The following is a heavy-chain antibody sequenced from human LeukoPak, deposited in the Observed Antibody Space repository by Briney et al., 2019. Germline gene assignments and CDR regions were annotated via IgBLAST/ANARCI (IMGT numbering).Heavy chain of an antibody. J-gene: IGHJ4*02. CDR1: GGSFSGYY. V-gene: IGHV4-34*01. Sequence: PSETLFLTCAVYGGSFSGYYWSWIRQPPGRGLEWIGEINHSGSTNYNPSLKSRVTISVNTSKNQFSLKLSSVTAADTAVYYCARHDSSGWWNYWGQGTLVTVSS. CDR3: ARHDSSGWWNY. CDR2: INHSGST. D-gene: IGHD6-19*01.